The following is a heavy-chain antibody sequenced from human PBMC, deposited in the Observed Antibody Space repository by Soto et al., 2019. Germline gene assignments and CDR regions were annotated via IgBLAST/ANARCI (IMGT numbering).Heavy chain of an antibody. D-gene: IGHD2-2*01. Sequence: PGGSLRLSCAASGFTFSSYAMSWVRQAPGKGLEWVSAITGSGGDTYYADSVKGRFTFSRDSSKNTLSLQMNSLTAEDTAVYYCAKAVTSWDALDIWGQGTMVTVSS. CDR2: ITGSGGDT. V-gene: IGHV3-23*01. CDR1: GFTFSSYA. J-gene: IGHJ3*02. CDR3: AKAVTSWDALDI.